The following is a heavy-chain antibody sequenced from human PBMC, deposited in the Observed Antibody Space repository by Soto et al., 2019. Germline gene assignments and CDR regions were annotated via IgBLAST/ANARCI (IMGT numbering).Heavy chain of an antibody. Sequence: QLQLQESGPGLVKPSETLSLTCTVSGGSISSSDYYWGWIRQPPGKGLEWIGSMLHSGTTYYNPSLKSRVVISVDTSKTQFSLRLSSVTAADTAVYYCAREPWGSRRYTSDYWGQGTLVTVSS. CDR1: GGSISSSDYY. J-gene: IGHJ4*02. D-gene: IGHD6-19*01. V-gene: IGHV4-39*01. CDR2: MLHSGTT. CDR3: AREPWGSRRYTSDY.